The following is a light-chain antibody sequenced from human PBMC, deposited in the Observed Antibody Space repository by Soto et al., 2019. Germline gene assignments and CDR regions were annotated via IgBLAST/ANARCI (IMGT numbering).Light chain of an antibody. J-gene: IGKJ5*01. CDR3: QQYNTYRMGIT. CDR2: DAS. V-gene: IGKV1-5*01. CDR1: QSISSW. Sequence: DIQLTQSPSTLSASVGERVALTCLARQSISSWLAWYQQKPGKAPKLLIYDASSLESGVPSRFSGSGSGTEFTLTISSLQPDDFATFYCQQYNTYRMGITFGQGTRLEIK.